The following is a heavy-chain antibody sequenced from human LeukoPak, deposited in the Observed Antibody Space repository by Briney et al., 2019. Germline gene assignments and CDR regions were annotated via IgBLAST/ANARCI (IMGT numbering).Heavy chain of an antibody. J-gene: IGHJ3*02. CDR1: GVSISISSYY. V-gene: IGHV4-61*01. Sequence: SETLSLTCTVSGVSISISSYYWGWIRQSPGKGLDSIGYVFYSGKTYYSPSLRSLAIITVDTSKNQFPLMDTSVTAAATAVYYCAREINLRDSFDIWGQGTMVTVSS. CDR3: AREINLRDSFDI. CDR2: VFYSGKT.